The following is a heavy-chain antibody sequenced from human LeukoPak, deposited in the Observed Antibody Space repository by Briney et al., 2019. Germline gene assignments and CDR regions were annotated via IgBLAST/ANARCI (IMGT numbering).Heavy chain of an antibody. CDR1: GFTFSNYA. J-gene: IGHJ4*02. D-gene: IGHD3-22*01. V-gene: IGHV3-23*01. CDR2: ISGSGHST. CDR3: AKDTSDRSGYLYYFDN. Sequence: GGSLRLSCAASGFTFSNYAMSWGGQAPGKGLEWGLVISGSGHSTFYADSGKGRFTVSRDNSKNTLYLQMNSLRAEDTAVYYCAKDTSDRSGYLYYFDNWGQGTLVTVSS.